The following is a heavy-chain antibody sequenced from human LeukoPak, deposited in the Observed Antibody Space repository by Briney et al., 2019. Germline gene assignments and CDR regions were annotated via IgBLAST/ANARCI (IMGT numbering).Heavy chain of an antibody. Sequence: GGSLRLSCTASGFTSGDYAMSWVRQAPGKGLEWVGFIRSKAYGGTTEYAASVKGRFTISRDDSKSIAYLQMNSLKTEDTAVYYCTRGGVDSSGYQSDYWGQGTLVTVSS. CDR1: GFTSGDYA. CDR2: IRSKAYGGTT. D-gene: IGHD3-22*01. J-gene: IGHJ4*02. V-gene: IGHV3-49*04. CDR3: TRGGVDSSGYQSDY.